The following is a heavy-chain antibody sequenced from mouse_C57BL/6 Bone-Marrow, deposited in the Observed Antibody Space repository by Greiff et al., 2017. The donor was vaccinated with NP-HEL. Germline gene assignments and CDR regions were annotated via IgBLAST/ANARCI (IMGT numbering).Heavy chain of an antibody. V-gene: IGHV1-69*01. J-gene: IGHJ3*01. CDR1: GYTFTSYW. CDR3: GSSDFLWAWFAY. Sequence: QVQLQQPGAELVMPGASVKLSCKASGYTFTSYWMHWVKQRPGHGLEWIGEIDPSDSYTNYNQKFKGKSTLTVDKSSSTSYMQLSSLTSEDSAVYYCGSSDFLWAWFAYWGQGTLVTVSA. CDR2: IDPSDSYT. D-gene: IGHD1-1*01.